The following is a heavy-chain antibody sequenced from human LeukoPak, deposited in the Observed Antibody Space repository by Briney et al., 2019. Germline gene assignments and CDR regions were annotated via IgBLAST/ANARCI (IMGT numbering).Heavy chain of an antibody. Sequence: GESLKISCKGSGYSFTSYWISWVRQMPGKGLEWMGRIDPSDSYTNYSPSFQGHVTISVDKSISTAYLQWSSLKASDTAMYYCARRRYSNRWSDYWGQGTLVTVSS. D-gene: IGHD6-13*01. V-gene: IGHV5-10-1*01. CDR1: GYSFTSYW. CDR2: IDPSDSYT. J-gene: IGHJ4*02. CDR3: ARRRYSNRWSDY.